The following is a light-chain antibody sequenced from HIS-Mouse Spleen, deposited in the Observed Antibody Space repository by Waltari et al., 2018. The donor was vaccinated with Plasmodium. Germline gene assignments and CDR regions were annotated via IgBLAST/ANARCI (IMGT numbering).Light chain of an antibody. J-gene: IGLJ2*01. V-gene: IGLV2-8*01. Sequence: QSGLTQPPSASGSPGQSVTISCTGTSSDVGCYNYVAWYQQHPGKAPKLMIYEVSKRPSGVPDRFSGSKSGNTASLTVSGLQAEDEADYYCSSYAGSNNLVFGGGTKLTVL. CDR1: SSDVGCYNY. CDR2: EVS. CDR3: SSYAGSNNLV.